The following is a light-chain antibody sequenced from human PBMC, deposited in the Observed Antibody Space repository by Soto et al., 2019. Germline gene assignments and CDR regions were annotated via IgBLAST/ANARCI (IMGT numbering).Light chain of an antibody. CDR2: AAS. CDR1: QSVSTY. V-gene: IGKV1-39*01. J-gene: IGKJ5*01. CDR3: QQSYSTPGT. Sequence: DIQTTQSPSSLSASVGYRVTITCRTSQSVSTYLNWYQKKLGKAPNLLIYAASTLRSGVPSRFSGSGSGTDFTLTISSLQVEDSATYYCQQSYSTPGTFGQGTRLEIK.